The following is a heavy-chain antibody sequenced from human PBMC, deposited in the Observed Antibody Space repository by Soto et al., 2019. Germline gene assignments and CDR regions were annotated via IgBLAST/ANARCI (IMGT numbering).Heavy chain of an antibody. J-gene: IGHJ4*02. V-gene: IGHV3-48*02. CDR3: ARTSGRFDY. CDR2: ISSSSSTI. D-gene: IGHD1-1*01. Sequence: EVQLVESGGGLVQPGGSLSLSCAASGFTFSSYSMNWVRQAPGKGLEWVSYISSSSSTIYYADSVEGRFTISRDNAKNSRYLQMNSLRDEDTAVYYWARTSGRFDYWGQGTLVTVSS. CDR1: GFTFSSYS.